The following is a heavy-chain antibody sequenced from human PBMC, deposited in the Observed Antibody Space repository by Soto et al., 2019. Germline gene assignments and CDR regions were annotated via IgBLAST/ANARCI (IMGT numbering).Heavy chain of an antibody. Sequence: QVQLVQSGDEVKKPGASVKVSCKASGYIFVNYGIAWVRQAPGQGLEWMGWISHYTGNTHSATKVQGRLTMTTDTSTSTASMDLGSLTSDDTAVYYCVMVDNYVTPTPQDVWGQGTTVTVSS. D-gene: IGHD3-16*01. V-gene: IGHV1-18*01. CDR2: ISHYTGNT. J-gene: IGHJ6*02. CDR1: GYIFVNYG. CDR3: VMVDNYVTPTPQDV.